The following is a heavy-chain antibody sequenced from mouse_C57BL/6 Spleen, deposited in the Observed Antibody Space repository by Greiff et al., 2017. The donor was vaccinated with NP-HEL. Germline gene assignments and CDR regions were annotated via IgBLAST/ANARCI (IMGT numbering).Heavy chain of an antibody. CDR1: GYTFTNYW. D-gene: IGHD2-3*01. Sequence: QVQLQQSGAELVRPGTSVKMSCKASGYTFTNYWIGWAKQRPGHGLEWIGDIYPGGGYTNYNEKFKGKATLTADKSSSTAYMQFSSLTSEDSAIYYCARGWDGYFDYWGQGTTLTVSS. V-gene: IGHV1-63*01. J-gene: IGHJ2*01. CDR2: IYPGGGYT. CDR3: ARGWDGYFDY.